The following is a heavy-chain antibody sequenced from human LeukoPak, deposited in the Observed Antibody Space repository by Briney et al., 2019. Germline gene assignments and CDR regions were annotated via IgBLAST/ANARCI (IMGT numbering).Heavy chain of an antibody. Sequence: PGGSLRLSCAASGFTFSSYGMHWVRQAPGKGLEWVAVISYDGSNKYYADSVKGRFTISRDNSKNTLYLQMNSLRAEDTAVYYCAKGYERRVAHFDYWGQGTLVTVSS. D-gene: IGHD5-12*01. CDR3: AKGYERRVAHFDY. CDR1: GFTFSSYG. V-gene: IGHV3-30*18. CDR2: ISYDGSNK. J-gene: IGHJ4*02.